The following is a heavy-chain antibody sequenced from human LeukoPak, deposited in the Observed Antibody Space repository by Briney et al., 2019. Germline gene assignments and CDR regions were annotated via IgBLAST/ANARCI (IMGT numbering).Heavy chain of an antibody. CDR1: GYTFTSYD. D-gene: IGHD5-24*01. CDR3: ARTPRNGYIEGY. Sequence: ASVKVSCKPSGYTFTSYDINWVRQATGQGLEWMGWMNPNSGDTGYAQNFQGRVTMTRDTSINTAYMELSSLRSEDTAVYYCARTPRNGYIEGYWGQGTLVTVSS. V-gene: IGHV1-8*01. J-gene: IGHJ4*02. CDR2: MNPNSGDT.